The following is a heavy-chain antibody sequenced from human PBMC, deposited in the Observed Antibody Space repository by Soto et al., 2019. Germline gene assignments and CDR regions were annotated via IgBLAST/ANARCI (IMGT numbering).Heavy chain of an antibody. V-gene: IGHV4-59*01. Sequence: PSETLSLTCTVSGGSISSYYWSWIRQPPGKGLEWIGYIYYSGSTNYNPSLKSRVTISVDTSKNQFSLKLSSVTAADTAVYYCAKDPYPVVVVPAANGMDVWGQGTTVTVSS. J-gene: IGHJ6*02. CDR3: AKDPYPVVVVPAANGMDV. CDR2: IYYSGST. CDR1: GGSISSYY. D-gene: IGHD2-2*01.